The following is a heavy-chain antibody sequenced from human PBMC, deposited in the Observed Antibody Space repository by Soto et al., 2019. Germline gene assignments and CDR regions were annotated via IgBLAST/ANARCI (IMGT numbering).Heavy chain of an antibody. D-gene: IGHD3-9*01. J-gene: IGHJ5*02. CDR1: GGSISSGGYY. CDR2: IYYSGST. CDR3: AKVRNSNWFDP. Sequence: QVQLQESGPGLVKPSQTLSLTCTVSGGSISSGGYYWSWIRQHPGKGLEWIGYIYYSGSTYYTPSIKRRVTISVDTSKNQFSQNLSSVTAADTAVYYSAKVRNSNWFDPWGQGTLVTVSS. V-gene: IGHV4-31*03.